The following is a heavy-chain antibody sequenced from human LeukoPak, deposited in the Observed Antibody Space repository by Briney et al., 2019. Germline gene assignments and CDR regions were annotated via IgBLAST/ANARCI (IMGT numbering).Heavy chain of an antibody. V-gene: IGHV1-2*02. CDR1: GYTFTGYY. CDR3: ARSITMVRGVKGNWFDP. CDR2: INPNSGGT. D-gene: IGHD3-10*01. J-gene: IGHJ5*02. Sequence: ASVKVSCKASGYTFTGYYMHWVRQAPGQGLEWMGWINPNSGGTNYAQKFRGRVTMTRDTSISTAYMELSRLRSDDTAVYYCARSITMVRGVKGNWFDPWGQGTLVTVSS.